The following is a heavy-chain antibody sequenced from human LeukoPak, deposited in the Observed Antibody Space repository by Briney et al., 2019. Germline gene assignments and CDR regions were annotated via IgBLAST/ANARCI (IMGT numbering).Heavy chain of an antibody. CDR3: ARDSAGVLLWFGELMYNWFDP. V-gene: IGHV1-18*01. J-gene: IGHJ5*02. Sequence: ASEKVSCKASSYTFTSYGIRRVRQAPGQGLEWMGWISDYNGNTNYAQKLQGRVTMTTDTSTSTAYMELRSLRSDDTAVYYCARDSAGVLLWFGELMYNWFDPWGQGTLVTVSS. CDR1: SYTFTSYG. CDR2: ISDYNGNT. D-gene: IGHD3-10*01.